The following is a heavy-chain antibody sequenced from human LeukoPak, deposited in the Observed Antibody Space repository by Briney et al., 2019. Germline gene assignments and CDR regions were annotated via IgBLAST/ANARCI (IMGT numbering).Heavy chain of an antibody. J-gene: IGHJ6*02. CDR3: AKDALYFGVVDYYYYYYGMDV. D-gene: IGHD3-3*01. CDR1: GFTFGSYA. Sequence: GGSLRLSCAASGFTFGSYAMSWVRQAPGKGLEWVSAISGSGGSTYYADSVKGRFTISRDNSKNTLYLQMNSLRAEDTAVYYCAKDALYFGVVDYYYYYYGMDVWGQGTTVTVSS. V-gene: IGHV3-23*01. CDR2: ISGSGGST.